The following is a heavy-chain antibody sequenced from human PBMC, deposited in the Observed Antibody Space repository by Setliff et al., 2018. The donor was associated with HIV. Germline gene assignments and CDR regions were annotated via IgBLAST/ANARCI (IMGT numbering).Heavy chain of an antibody. CDR1: GGSINSYY. J-gene: IGHJ3*02. CDR2: IYTGGST. Sequence: SETLSLTCTVSGGSINSYYWSWIRQPAGKGLEWIGRIYTGGSTNYNPSPKSRVTMSVDTSKNQFSLKLSSVTAADTAVYYCARTVTGGPIMVRAAFDIWGQGTMVTVS. D-gene: IGHD3-10*01. V-gene: IGHV4-4*07. CDR3: ARTVTGGPIMVRAAFDI.